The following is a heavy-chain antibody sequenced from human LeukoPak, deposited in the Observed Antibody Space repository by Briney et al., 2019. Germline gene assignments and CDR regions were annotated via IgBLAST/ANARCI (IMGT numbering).Heavy chain of an antibody. J-gene: IGHJ4*02. V-gene: IGHV4-39*01. Sequence: SETLSLTCTVSGGSISSSSYYWGWIRQPPGKGLGWIGSIYYSGSTYYNPSLKSRVTISVDTSKNQFSLKLSSVTAADTAVYYCASGRAEESNFDYWGQGTLVTVSS. D-gene: IGHD3-10*01. CDR1: GGSISSSSYY. CDR3: ASGRAEESNFDY. CDR2: IYYSGST.